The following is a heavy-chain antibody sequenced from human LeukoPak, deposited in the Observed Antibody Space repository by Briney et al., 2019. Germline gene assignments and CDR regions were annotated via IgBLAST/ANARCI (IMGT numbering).Heavy chain of an antibody. CDR1: GFTFDDYA. CDR3: AKDIKDYYDSSGPFDAFDI. CDR2: ISCNSGSI. J-gene: IGHJ3*02. Sequence: GGSLRLSCAASGFTFDDYAMHWVRQAPGKGLEWVSGISCNSGSIGYADSVKGRFTISRDNAKNSLYLQMNSLRAEDTALYYCAKDIKDYYDSSGPFDAFDIWGQGTMVTVSS. D-gene: IGHD3-22*01. V-gene: IGHV3-9*01.